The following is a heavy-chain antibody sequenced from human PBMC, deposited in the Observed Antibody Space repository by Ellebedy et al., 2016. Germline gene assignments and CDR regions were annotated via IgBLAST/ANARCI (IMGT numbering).Heavy chain of an antibody. J-gene: IGHJ4*02. Sequence: GESLKISXAASGFTFSSYAMHWVRQAPGKGLEWVAVISYDGSNKYYADSVKGRFTISRDNSKNTLYLQMNSLRAEDTAVYYCARKGDYYIDYWGQGTLVTVSS. CDR2: ISYDGSNK. V-gene: IGHV3-30-3*01. D-gene: IGHD2-21*02. CDR3: ARKGDYYIDY. CDR1: GFTFSSYA.